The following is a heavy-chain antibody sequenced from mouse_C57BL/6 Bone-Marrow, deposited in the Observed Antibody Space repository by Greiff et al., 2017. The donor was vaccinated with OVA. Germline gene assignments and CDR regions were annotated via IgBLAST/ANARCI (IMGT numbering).Heavy chain of an antibody. CDR1: GYTFTDYN. D-gene: IGHD1-1*01. V-gene: IGHV1-22*01. Sequence: EVKLVESGPELVKPGASVKMSCKASGYTFTDYNMHWVKQSHGKSLEWIGYINPNNGGTSYNQKFKGKATLTVNKSSSTAYMELRSLASEDSAVYYCARGDYYGSSFHWYFDVWGTGTTVTVSS. CDR3: ARGDYYGSSFHWYFDV. J-gene: IGHJ1*03. CDR2: INPNNGGT.